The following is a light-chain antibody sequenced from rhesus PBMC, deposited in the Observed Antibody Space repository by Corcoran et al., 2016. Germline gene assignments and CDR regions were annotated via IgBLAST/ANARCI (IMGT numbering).Light chain of an antibody. CDR3: QHAYGTPLT. CDR1: ENVKNF. J-gene: IGKJ4*01. Sequence: DIQMTQSPSSLSASVGDRVTITCRASENVKNFLNWYQQTPGKAPKLLISKTSTLESGVPSRFSGSGSGTDYTVNISSLQPEDVATYCCQHAYGTPLTFGGGTKVEIK. CDR2: KTS. V-gene: IGKV1-74*01.